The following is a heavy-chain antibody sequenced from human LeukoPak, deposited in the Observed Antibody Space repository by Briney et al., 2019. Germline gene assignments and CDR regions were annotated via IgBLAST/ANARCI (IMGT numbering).Heavy chain of an antibody. Sequence: SETLSLNCTVARGSISSYYWSWIRQPPGQGLEWIGYIKYSGSTNYNPSLKSRVTISVDTSKNQVSLKLSSVTAADTAVYYCARGANSNHPGLDNWGQGTLVTVSS. CDR3: ARGANSNHPGLDN. CDR1: RGSISSYY. D-gene: IGHD4-11*01. V-gene: IGHV4-59*01. CDR2: IKYSGST. J-gene: IGHJ4*02.